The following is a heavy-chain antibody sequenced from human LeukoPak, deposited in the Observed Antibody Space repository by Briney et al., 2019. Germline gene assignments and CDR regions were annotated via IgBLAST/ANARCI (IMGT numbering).Heavy chain of an antibody. CDR1: GFTFSTYV. D-gene: IGHD3-3*01. V-gene: IGHV3-23*01. CDR2: ISVGAEYI. Sequence: PGGSLRLSCAASGFTFSTYVMNWFRQAPGKGLEWVSTISVGAEYIFYADSVKGRFTISRDDSNNALYLQMHSLRADDTALYYCASGPPFLKYFEYWGQGTLVTVSS. J-gene: IGHJ4*02. CDR3: ASGPPFLKYFEY.